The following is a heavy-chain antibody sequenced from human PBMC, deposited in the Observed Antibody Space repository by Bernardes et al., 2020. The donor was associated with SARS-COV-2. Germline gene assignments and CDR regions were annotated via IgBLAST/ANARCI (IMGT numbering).Heavy chain of an antibody. CDR2: INPDGSTT. V-gene: IGHV3-74*01. J-gene: IGHJ4*02. CDR3: ARSAFISGRGYYIDY. Sequence: GGSLRLSCAASGFTFRSYWMHWVHQVPGEGLVWVSRINPDGSTTDYADSVRGRFTISRDNAKNTLFLQMNGLRAEDTSLYYCARSAFISGRGYYIDYWPQGTLVTVSS. CDR1: GFTFRSYW. D-gene: IGHD3-10*01.